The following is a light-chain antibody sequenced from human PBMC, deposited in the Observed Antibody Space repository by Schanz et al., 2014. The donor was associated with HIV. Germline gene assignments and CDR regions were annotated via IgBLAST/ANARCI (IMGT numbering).Light chain of an antibody. J-gene: IGLJ1*01. Sequence: QSALTQPPSASGSPGQSVTISCTGTSSDVGDYNYVSWYQQHPGKAPKLMIYDVNKRPSGVPDRFSGSKSGNTASLAITGLQAEDEADYYCQSYDSSLSGLYVFGTGTKLTVL. V-gene: IGLV2-8*01. CDR3: QSYDSSLSGLYV. CDR1: SSDVGDYNY. CDR2: DVN.